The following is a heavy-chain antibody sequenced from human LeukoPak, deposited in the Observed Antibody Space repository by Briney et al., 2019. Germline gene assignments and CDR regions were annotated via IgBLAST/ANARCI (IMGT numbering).Heavy chain of an antibody. J-gene: IGHJ5*02. CDR1: GGSISGGTYY. CDR3: ARDSPDCGSTTCYKDWFDP. D-gene: IGHD2-2*02. Sequence: SETLSLTCTVSGGSISGGTYYWGWIRQPPGKGLQWFGSVYYSGSTYYNPSLQSRVTMSVDTSKNHFSLKLSSVTAADTAVYYCARDSPDCGSTTCYKDWFDPWGQGTLVTVSS. CDR2: VYYSGST. V-gene: IGHV4-39*07.